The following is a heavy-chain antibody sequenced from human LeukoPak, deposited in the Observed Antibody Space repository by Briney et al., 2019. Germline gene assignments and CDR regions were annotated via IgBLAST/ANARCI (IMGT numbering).Heavy chain of an antibody. D-gene: IGHD5-24*01. CDR3: ARGRDPY. CDR1: GESFSVYY. Sequence: SETLSLTCAVYGESFSVYYWNWIRQPPGKGLEWIGEINHSGTTNYNPSLKSRVTISVDTSKNQFSLKMSSVTAADTAVYYCARGRDPYWGQGTLVTVSS. V-gene: IGHV4-34*01. J-gene: IGHJ4*02. CDR2: INHSGTT.